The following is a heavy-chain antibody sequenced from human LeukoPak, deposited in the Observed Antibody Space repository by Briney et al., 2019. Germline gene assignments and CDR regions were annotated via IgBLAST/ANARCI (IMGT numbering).Heavy chain of an antibody. CDR3: ARSRSICSSTSCYFDY. J-gene: IGHJ4*02. V-gene: IGHV1-69*01. CDR2: IIPIFGTA. CDR1: GGTFSSYA. Sequence: SVKVSCKASGGTFSSYAISWVRQAPGQGPEWMGGIIPIFGTANYAQKFQGRVTITADESTSTAYMELSSLRSEDTAVYYCARSRSICSSTSCYFDYWGQGTLVTVSS. D-gene: IGHD2-2*01.